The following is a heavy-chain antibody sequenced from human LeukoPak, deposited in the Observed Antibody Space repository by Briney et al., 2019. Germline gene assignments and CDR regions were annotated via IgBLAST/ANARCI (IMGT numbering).Heavy chain of an antibody. J-gene: IGHJ4*02. CDR1: GGSFSGYY. CDR2: INHSGST. D-gene: IGHD6-19*01. V-gene: IGHV4-34*01. Sequence: PSETLSLTCAVYGGSFSGYYWSWIRQPPGKGLEWIGEINHSGSTNYNPSLKSRVTISVDTSKNQFSLKLSSVTAADTAVYYCARHLRSSGWVKDYWGRGTLVTVSS. CDR3: ARHLRSSGWVKDY.